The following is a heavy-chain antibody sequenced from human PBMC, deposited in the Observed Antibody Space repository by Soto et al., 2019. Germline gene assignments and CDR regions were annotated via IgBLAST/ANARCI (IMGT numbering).Heavy chain of an antibody. CDR3: AGRIAAGGGMDV. CDR1: GFNFSRHT. CDR2: ISSTSSYI. J-gene: IGHJ6*02. D-gene: IGHD6-13*01. Sequence: EVQVVESGGGLVKPGGSLRLSCAASGFNFSRHTMTWVRQAPGKGLEWVSSISSTSSYIHYADSAKGRFTISRDNAKNSLFLQLTSLRAEDTALYYCAGRIAAGGGMDVWGQGTTVSVSS. V-gene: IGHV3-21*02.